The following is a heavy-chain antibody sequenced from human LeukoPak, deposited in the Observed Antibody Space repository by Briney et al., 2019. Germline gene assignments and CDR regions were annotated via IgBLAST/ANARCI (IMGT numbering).Heavy chain of an antibody. CDR3: AKGGSYRELNYFDY. Sequence: GGSLRLSCAASGFTFSDYYMSWIRQAPGKGLEWLSYISSSGSTIYYGDSLKGRCTISSDNSKNTLYLQMNSLRAEDTAVYYCAKGGSYRELNYFDYWGQGTLVTVSS. D-gene: IGHD1-26*01. J-gene: IGHJ4*02. V-gene: IGHV3-11*01. CDR1: GFTFSDYY. CDR2: ISSSGSTI.